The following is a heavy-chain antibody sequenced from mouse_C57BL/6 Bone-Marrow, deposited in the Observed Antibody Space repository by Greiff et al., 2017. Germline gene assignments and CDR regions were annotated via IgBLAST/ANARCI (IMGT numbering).Heavy chain of an antibody. D-gene: IGHD2-3*01. V-gene: IGHV1-54*01. CDR2: INPGSGGT. CDR3: ARSGWLLPYAMDY. CDR1: GYAFTNYL. J-gene: IGHJ4*01. Sequence: VQLQQSGAELVRPGTSVKVSCKASGYAFTNYLIEWVKQRPGQGLEWIGVINPGSGGTNYNEKFKGKAKLTADKSSSTAYMQLSSLTSEDSAVYFCARSGWLLPYAMDYWGQGTSVTVSS.